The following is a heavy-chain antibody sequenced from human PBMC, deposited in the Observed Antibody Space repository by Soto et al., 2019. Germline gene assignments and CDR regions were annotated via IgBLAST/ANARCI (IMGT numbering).Heavy chain of an antibody. CDR1: GGSISSYY. CDR3: ARVSGSYYYGMDV. V-gene: IGHV4-59*12. CDR2: IYHSGST. D-gene: IGHD1-26*01. Sequence: PSETLSLTCTVSGGSISSYYWSWIRQPPGKGLEWIGEIYHSGSTNYNPSLKSRVTISVDKSKNQFSLKLSSVTAADTAVYYCARVSGSYYYGMDVWGQGITVTVSS. J-gene: IGHJ6*02.